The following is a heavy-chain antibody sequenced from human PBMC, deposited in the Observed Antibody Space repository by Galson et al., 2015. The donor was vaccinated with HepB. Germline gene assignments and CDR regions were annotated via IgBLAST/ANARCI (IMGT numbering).Heavy chain of an antibody. CDR1: GFTFSNDW. V-gene: IGHV3-7*03. CDR2: IKHDGSAA. J-gene: IGHJ4*02. CDR3: ARAAVIRVFVEGGY. D-gene: IGHD2-21*01. Sequence: SLRLSCAVSGFTFSNDWMTWVRQPPGKGLEWVATIKHDGSAAYYLGSVRGRFTISRDNAENSLYLQMNSLRTEDTAVYYCARAAVIRVFVEGGYWGQGTLVTVSS.